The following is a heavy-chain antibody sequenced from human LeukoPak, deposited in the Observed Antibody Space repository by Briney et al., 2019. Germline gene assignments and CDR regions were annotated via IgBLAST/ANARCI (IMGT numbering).Heavy chain of an antibody. CDR3: ARGGATHNWFDP. CDR2: IYYSGST. J-gene: IGHJ5*02. D-gene: IGHD1-26*01. CDR1: GGSISSGDYY. Sequence: PSETLSLTCTVSGGSISSGDYYWSWIRQPPGKGLEWIGYIYYSGSTYYNPSLKSQVTISVDTSKNQFSLKLSSVTAADTAVYYCARGGATHNWFDPWGQGTLVTVSS. V-gene: IGHV4-30-4*01.